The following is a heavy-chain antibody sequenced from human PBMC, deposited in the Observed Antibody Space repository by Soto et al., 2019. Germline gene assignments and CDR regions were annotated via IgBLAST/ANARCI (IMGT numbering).Heavy chain of an antibody. CDR1: GVTCRSSW. Sequence: AGGSLRLSCAASGVTCRSSWMGWVRQAPGKGLEWVANIKQDGGERNYLDSVKGRFTISRDNAENSLFLQMNSLRAEDTAVYYCARDFPFYYGMDVWGQGTTVTVSS. CDR3: ARDFPFYYGMDV. D-gene: IGHD3-16*01. CDR2: IKQDGGER. J-gene: IGHJ6*02. V-gene: IGHV3-7*01.